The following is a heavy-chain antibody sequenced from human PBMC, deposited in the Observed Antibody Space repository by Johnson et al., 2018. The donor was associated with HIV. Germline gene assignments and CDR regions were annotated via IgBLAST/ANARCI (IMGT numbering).Heavy chain of an antibody. CDR3: TTGTLFFQGSGYTTTYDAFDI. Sequence: QVQLVESGGGVVQPGRSLRLSCAASGFTCSSYAMHWVRQAPGKGLEWVAVISYDGSNKYYADSVKGRFTISRDNSKNTLYLQMNSLKTEDTGVYYCTTGTLFFQGSGYTTTYDAFDIWGQGTMVIVSS. CDR1: GFTCSSYA. CDR2: ISYDGSNK. D-gene: IGHD3-3*01. J-gene: IGHJ3*02. V-gene: IGHV3-30*04.